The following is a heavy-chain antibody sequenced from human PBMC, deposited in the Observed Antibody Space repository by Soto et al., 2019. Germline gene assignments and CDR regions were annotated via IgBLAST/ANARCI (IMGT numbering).Heavy chain of an antibody. CDR3: ARGGPEQANERYDYCCRMDI. Sequence: QVHLIQSGGELKKPGASVKVSCKAAGYNFTTHGISWVRQAPGQGLEWMGWISGDSVNTKSAPKLQDRITMTTDTTAGTAFKELRRMRSDDAAVYFCARGGPEQANERYDYCCRMDIWGQGTTVTVTS. CDR1: GYNFTTHG. V-gene: IGHV1-18*01. CDR2: ISGDSVNT. J-gene: IGHJ6*01. D-gene: IGHD5-18*01.